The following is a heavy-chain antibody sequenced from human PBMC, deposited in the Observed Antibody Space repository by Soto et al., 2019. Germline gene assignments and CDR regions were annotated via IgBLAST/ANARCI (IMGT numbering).Heavy chain of an antibody. D-gene: IGHD6-13*01. Sequence: GGSLRLSCAASGFTFDDYAMHWVRQAPGKGLEWVSGISWNSGSIGYADSVKGRFTISRDNAKNSLYLQMNSLRAEDTALYYCATVGVGAAAGPSFFDSWGQGTLVTVSS. CDR1: GFTFDDYA. CDR3: ATVGVGAAAGPSFFDS. CDR2: ISWNSGSI. J-gene: IGHJ4*02. V-gene: IGHV3-9*01.